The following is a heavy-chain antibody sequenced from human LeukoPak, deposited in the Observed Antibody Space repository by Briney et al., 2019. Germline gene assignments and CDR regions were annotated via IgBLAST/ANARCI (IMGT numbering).Heavy chain of an antibody. CDR1: GFSFSNYD. Sequence: PGGSLRLSCAASGFSFSNYDMHWVRHAPGKGMEWGDLKLSDGSNEHYADSVKGRFTIHRDNYKNTMYLQMKSLRGEDAAMYYCARVVSGLDFWGEGARVTVPS. J-gene: IGHJ4*02. CDR2: KLSDGSNE. D-gene: IGHD2-15*01. V-gene: IGHV3-33*01. CDR3: ARVVSGLDF.